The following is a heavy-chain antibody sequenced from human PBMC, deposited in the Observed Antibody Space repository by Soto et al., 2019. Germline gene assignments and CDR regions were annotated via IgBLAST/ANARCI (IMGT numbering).Heavy chain of an antibody. CDR1: GGSISSGGYS. Sequence: QLQLQESGSGLVKPSQTLSLTCAVSGGSISSGGYSWSWIRQPPGKGLEWIGYIYHSGSTYYNPSLKSRATISVGRSKNQFSLKLSSVTAADTAVYYCDRAAMYYDSSGYYYYFDYWGQGTLVTVSS. V-gene: IGHV4-30-2*01. D-gene: IGHD3-22*01. CDR3: DRAAMYYDSSGYYYYFDY. CDR2: IYHSGST. J-gene: IGHJ4*02.